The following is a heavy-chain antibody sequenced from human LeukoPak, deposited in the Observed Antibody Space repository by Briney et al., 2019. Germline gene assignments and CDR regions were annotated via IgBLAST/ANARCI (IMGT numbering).Heavy chain of an antibody. D-gene: IGHD5-12*01. Sequence: GGSLRLSCVASGFTFNSYAMNWVRQAPGKGLEWVALIWYDGSNKYYTDSVKGRFTISRDNSKNTLYLQMNSLRAEDTAVYYCAREMGLNIVATFGYWGQGTLVTVSS. V-gene: IGHV3-33*08. CDR3: AREMGLNIVATFGY. CDR2: IWYDGSNK. J-gene: IGHJ4*02. CDR1: GFTFNSYA.